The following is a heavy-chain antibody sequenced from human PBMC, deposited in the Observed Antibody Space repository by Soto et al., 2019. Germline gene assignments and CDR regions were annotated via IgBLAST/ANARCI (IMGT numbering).Heavy chain of an antibody. CDR1: GFTFSSYA. Sequence: GGSLRLSCAASGFTFSSYAMSWVRQAPGKWLEWVSAISGSGGSTYYADSVKGRFTISRDNSKNTLYLQMNSLRAEDTAVYYCAKDTLGSSFLRNAFDIWGQGTMVTVSS. CDR2: ISGSGGST. J-gene: IGHJ3*02. V-gene: IGHV3-23*01. CDR3: AKDTLGSSFLRNAFDI. D-gene: IGHD6-13*01.